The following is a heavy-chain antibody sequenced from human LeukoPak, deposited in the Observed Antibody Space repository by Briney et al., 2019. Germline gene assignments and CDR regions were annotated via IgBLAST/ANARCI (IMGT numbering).Heavy chain of an antibody. CDR3: AREKMEVGYYGLDV. J-gene: IGHJ6*02. CDR2: IIPILNIL. Sequence: SVKVSCKASGGTFDNSAINWVRQAPGQGLEWMGRIIPILNILNYAQKLQGRVTIAADKSTSTAYMELSSLRSDDTAVYYCAREKMEVGYYGLDVWGQGTTVTVSS. CDR1: GGTFDNSA. D-gene: IGHD1-1*01. V-gene: IGHV1-69*04.